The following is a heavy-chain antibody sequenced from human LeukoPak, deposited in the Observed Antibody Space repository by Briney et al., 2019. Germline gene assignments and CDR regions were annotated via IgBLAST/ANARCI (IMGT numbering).Heavy chain of an antibody. Sequence: PGGSLRLSCAASGFSFSNYAMSWVSHAPGKGLEWVSGLSGNGERTHYADSVKGRFTISRDNSKNTLYLQMNSLRAEDTALYFCAKRDYYDSSGYSPLFDNWGQGILVTVSS. CDR2: LSGNGERT. CDR3: AKRDYYDSSGYSPLFDN. CDR1: GFSFSNYA. J-gene: IGHJ4*02. V-gene: IGHV3-23*01. D-gene: IGHD3-22*01.